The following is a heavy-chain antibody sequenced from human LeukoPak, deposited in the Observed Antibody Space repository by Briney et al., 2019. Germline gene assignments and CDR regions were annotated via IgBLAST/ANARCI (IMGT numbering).Heavy chain of an antibody. CDR1: GDSISSYY. CDR3: ARGGMRIPADFDY. V-gene: IGHV4-59*01. J-gene: IGHJ4*02. D-gene: IGHD2-15*01. Sequence: SETLSLTCTVSGDSISSYYRSWIRQPPGKGLEWIGYIYYSGSTNYNPSLKSRVTISVDTYKNQFSLKLSSVTAADTAVYYCARGGMRIPADFDYWGQGTLVTVSS. CDR2: IYYSGST.